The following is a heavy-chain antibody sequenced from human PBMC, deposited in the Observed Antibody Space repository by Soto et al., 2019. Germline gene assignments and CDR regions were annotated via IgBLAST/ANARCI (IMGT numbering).Heavy chain of an antibody. CDR1: GFTFDDYA. Sequence: GGSLRLSCAASGFTFDDYAMHWVRQAPGKGLEWVSGISWNSGKIAYADSVQGRFAISRDNAQNSLYLQMNSLRAEDMALYYCSKASTYSSSSGGGFDYWGQGTLVTVSS. CDR3: SKASTYSSSSGGGFDY. J-gene: IGHJ4*02. V-gene: IGHV3-9*03. D-gene: IGHD6-6*01. CDR2: ISWNSGKI.